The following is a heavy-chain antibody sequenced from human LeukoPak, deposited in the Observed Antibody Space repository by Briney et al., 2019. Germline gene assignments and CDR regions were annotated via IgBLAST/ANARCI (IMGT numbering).Heavy chain of an antibody. D-gene: IGHD6-19*01. Sequence: SEALSLTCTVSGGSISSGGYYWSWIRQHPGKGLEWIGYIYYSASTYYNPSLKIRVTIAVDKSKNQFSLKLSSVTAADTAVYYCARHIRRQWLVLDGWFDPWGQGTLVTVSS. CDR2: IYYSAST. CDR3: ARHIRRQWLVLDGWFDP. V-gene: IGHV4-31*03. CDR1: GGSISSGGYY. J-gene: IGHJ5*02.